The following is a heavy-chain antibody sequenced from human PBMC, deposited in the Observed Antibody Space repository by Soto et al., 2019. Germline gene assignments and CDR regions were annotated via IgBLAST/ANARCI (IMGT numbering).Heavy chain of an antibody. J-gene: IGHJ4*02. CDR2: ISSSSSYI. Sequence: GGSLRHSCAASGFTFSSDSMNWVRQAPGKGLEWVSSISSSSSYIYYADSVKGRFTISRDNAKNSLYLQMNSLRAEDTAVYYCARDQPGYSYGYGLGYWGQGTLVTVSS. V-gene: IGHV3-21*01. CDR1: GFTFSSDS. CDR3: ARDQPGYSYGYGLGY. D-gene: IGHD5-18*01.